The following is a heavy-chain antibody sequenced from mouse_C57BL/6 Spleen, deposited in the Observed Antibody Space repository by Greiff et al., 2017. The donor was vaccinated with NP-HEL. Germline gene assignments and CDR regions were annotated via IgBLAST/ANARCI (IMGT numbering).Heavy chain of an antibody. CDR2: IHPNSGST. Sequence: VQLQQPGAELVKPGASVKLSCKASGYTFTSYWMHWVKQRPGQGLEWIGMIHPNSGSTNYNEKFKSKATLTVDKSSSTAYMQLSSLTSEDSAVYYCARRLTGTYYYAMDYWGQGTSVTVSS. D-gene: IGHD4-1*01. J-gene: IGHJ4*01. CDR1: GYTFTSYW. V-gene: IGHV1-64*01. CDR3: ARRLTGTYYYAMDY.